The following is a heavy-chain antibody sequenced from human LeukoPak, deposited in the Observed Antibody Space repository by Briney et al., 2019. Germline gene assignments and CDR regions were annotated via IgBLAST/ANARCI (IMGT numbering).Heavy chain of an antibody. CDR3: VRDLQRHYLGVAVAGRRRWFDP. Sequence: PGGSLRLSCAASGFTFSRYGLNWVRQAPGKGLECVSYISSSSSTIYYADSVKGRFTISRDNAKNTLYLQMNSLRAEDTAIYYCVRDLQRHYLGVAVAGRRRWFDPWGQGTLVTVSS. V-gene: IGHV3-48*04. CDR1: GFTFSRYG. D-gene: IGHD6-13*01. CDR2: ISSSSSTI. J-gene: IGHJ5*02.